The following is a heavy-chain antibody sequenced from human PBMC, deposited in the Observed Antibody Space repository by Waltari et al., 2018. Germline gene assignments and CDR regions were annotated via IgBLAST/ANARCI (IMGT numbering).Heavy chain of an antibody. Sequence: EVQLVESGGGVVQPGGSLRLSCAASGCTFSSYWMHWVRQAPGKGLVWVSRINSDGSSTSYADSVKGRFTISRDNAKNTLYLQMNSLRAEDTAVYYCARAVYCGGDCYSVPFDYWGQGTLVTVSS. V-gene: IGHV3-74*01. D-gene: IGHD2-21*02. J-gene: IGHJ4*02. CDR2: INSDGSST. CDR1: GCTFSSYW. CDR3: ARAVYCGGDCYSVPFDY.